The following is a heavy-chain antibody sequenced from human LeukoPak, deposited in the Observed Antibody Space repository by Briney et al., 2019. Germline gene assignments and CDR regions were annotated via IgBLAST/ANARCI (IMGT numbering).Heavy chain of an antibody. CDR2: ITSSSYT. J-gene: IGHJ4*02. Sequence: GGSLRLSCAASGFIFSDYYMSWIRQAPGKGLEWVSYITSSSYTNYADSVKGRFTISRDNTKNSLYLQMNSLRAEDTAVYYCARDLAGSGSPFDYWGQGTLVTVSS. D-gene: IGHD1-26*01. CDR3: ARDLAGSGSPFDY. CDR1: GFIFSDYY. V-gene: IGHV3-11*06.